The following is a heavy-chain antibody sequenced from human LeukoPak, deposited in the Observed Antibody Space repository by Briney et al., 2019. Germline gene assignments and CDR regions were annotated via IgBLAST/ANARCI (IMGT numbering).Heavy chain of an antibody. J-gene: IGHJ4*02. V-gene: IGHV3-53*05. CDR1: GFTVSSNY. CDR3: AKDRGPYSYTPLGYFDY. CDR2: IYSGGST. Sequence: PGGSLRLSCAASGFTVSSNYMSWVRQAPGKGLEWVSVIYSGGSTYYADSVKGRFTISRDNSKNTLYLQMNSLRAEDTAVYYCAKDRGPYSYTPLGYFDYWGQGTLVTVSS. D-gene: IGHD5-18*01.